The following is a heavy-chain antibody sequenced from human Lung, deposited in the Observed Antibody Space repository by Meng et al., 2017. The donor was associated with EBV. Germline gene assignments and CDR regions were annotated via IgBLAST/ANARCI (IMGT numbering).Heavy chain of an antibody. CDR1: RGSSRSSNW. J-gene: IGHJ4*02. CDR2: IYHGGTT. V-gene: IGHV4-4*02. D-gene: IGHD5/OR15-5a*01. Sequence: QVSVEGWVTRLVAPSGTLSLICAGLRGSSRSSNWWSWAHQPAGKGMEWIGEIYHGGTTNYTPSLKSRVTISVDKSKTQFSLKLSSVTAADTAVYYCARVCEVCLDYWGQGTLVTVSS. CDR3: ARVCEVCLDY.